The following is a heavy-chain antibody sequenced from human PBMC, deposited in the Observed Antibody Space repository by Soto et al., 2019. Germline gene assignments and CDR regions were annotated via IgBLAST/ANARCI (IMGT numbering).Heavy chain of an antibody. D-gene: IGHD1-26*01. CDR1: GGSIISSSYY. J-gene: IGHJ6*02. Sequence: KPSETLSLTCTVSGGSIISSSYYWVWIRQPPGKGLEWIGSIYYSGSTYYNPSLKSRVTISVDTSKNQFSLKLSSVTAADTAVYYCARLVGATTYYYYGMDVWGQGTTVTVS. CDR2: IYYSGST. CDR3: ARLVGATTYYYYGMDV. V-gene: IGHV4-39*01.